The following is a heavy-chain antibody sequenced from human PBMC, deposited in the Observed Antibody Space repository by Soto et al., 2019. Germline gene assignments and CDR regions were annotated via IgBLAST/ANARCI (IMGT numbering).Heavy chain of an antibody. CDR2: IYSTGNT. D-gene: IGHD4-17*01. Sequence: EVKLVESGGGLVQPGGSLRLSCAASGVTVSNNYMTWVRQAPGKGLELVSSIYSTGNTFYADPVKGRFTISRDNSKNTLYLQMNRLRVEETAVYYCARNVTVTTLGYWGQGTLVTVSS. CDR1: GVTVSNNY. J-gene: IGHJ4*02. V-gene: IGHV3-66*01. CDR3: ARNVTVTTLGY.